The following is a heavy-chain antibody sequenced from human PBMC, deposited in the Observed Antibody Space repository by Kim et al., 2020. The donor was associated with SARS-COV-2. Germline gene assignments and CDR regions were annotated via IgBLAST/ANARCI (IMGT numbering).Heavy chain of an antibody. D-gene: IGHD1-1*01. Sequence: KYYADSVKGRFAISRDSSKNTLYLQMNSLRGEDTAVYYCAKDRGGGIFDYWSQGTLVTVSS. J-gene: IGHJ4*02. CDR2: K. CDR3: AKDRGGGIFDY. V-gene: IGHV3-30*02.